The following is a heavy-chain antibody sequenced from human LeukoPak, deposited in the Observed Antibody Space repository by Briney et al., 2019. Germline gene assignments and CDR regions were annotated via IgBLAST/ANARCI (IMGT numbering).Heavy chain of an antibody. V-gene: IGHV1-8*02. D-gene: IGHD3-10*01. CDR1: GYTFTSYD. CDR2: MNPNSGNT. Sequence: ASVKVSCKASGYTFTSYDINWVRQATGQGLEWMGWMNPNSGNTGYAQKFQGRVTMTRNTSISTAYMELSSLRSEDTAVYYCARGYYGSGSYYTADWGQGTLVTVSS. J-gene: IGHJ4*02. CDR3: ARGYYGSGSYYTAD.